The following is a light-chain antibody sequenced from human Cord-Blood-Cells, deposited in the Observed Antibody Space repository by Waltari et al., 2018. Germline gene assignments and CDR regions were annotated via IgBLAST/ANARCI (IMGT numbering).Light chain of an antibody. V-gene: IGLV4-69*01. J-gene: IGLJ3*02. CDR2: LNSDGSH. CDR3: QTWGTGNWV. CDR1: SGHSSYA. Sequence: QLVLTLSPSASASLGAAVKLTCTLSSGHSSYAIAWHQQQPEKGPRYLMKLNSDGSHSKGDGIPDRFSGSSSGAARYLTISSLQSEDEADYYCQTWGTGNWVFGGGTKLTVL.